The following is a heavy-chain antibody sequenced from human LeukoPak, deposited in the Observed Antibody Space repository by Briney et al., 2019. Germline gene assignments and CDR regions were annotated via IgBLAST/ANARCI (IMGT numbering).Heavy chain of an antibody. V-gene: IGHV4-34*01. CDR2: INHSGST. Sequence: SETLSLTCAVYGGSFSGYYWSWIRQPPGKGLEWIGEINHSGSTNYNTSLTSRVNISVDTSKNQFSLKLSSVTAADTAVYYCARGAHYYDSSGYYRPYYFDYWGQGTLVTVSS. D-gene: IGHD3-22*01. CDR3: ARGAHYYDSSGYYRPYYFDY. CDR1: GGSFSGYY. J-gene: IGHJ4*02.